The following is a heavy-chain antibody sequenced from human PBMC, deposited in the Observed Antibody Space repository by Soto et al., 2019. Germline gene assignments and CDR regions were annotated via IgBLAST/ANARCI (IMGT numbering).Heavy chain of an antibody. Sequence: GGSLRLSCAASGFTFSSYGMHWVRQAPGKGLEWVAVIWYDGSNKYYADSVKGRFTISRDNSKITLYLQMNSLRAEDTAVYYCARDGHRRGDTFDIWGQGTMVTVSS. CDR1: GFTFSSYG. CDR2: IWYDGSNK. J-gene: IGHJ3*02. V-gene: IGHV3-33*01. CDR3: ARDGHRRGDTFDI.